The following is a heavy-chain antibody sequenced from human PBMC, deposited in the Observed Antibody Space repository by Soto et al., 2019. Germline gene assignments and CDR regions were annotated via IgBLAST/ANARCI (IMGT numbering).Heavy chain of an antibody. CDR1: GFTFSSYG. D-gene: IGHD3-22*01. J-gene: IGHJ4*02. V-gene: IGHV3-21*04. CDR2: ISSSSSYI. Sequence: GGSLRLSCAASGFTFSSYGMHWVRQAPGKGLEWVSSISSSSSYIYYADSVKGRFTISRDNAKNSLYLQMNSLRAEDTAVYYCATRAYYYDSSGYFDYWGQGTLVTVSS. CDR3: ATRAYYYDSSGYFDY.